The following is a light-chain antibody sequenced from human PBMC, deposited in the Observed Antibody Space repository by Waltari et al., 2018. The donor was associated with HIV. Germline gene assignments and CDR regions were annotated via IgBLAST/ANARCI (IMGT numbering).Light chain of an antibody. Sequence: EVVLTQSPATLSLSPGNTATLSCRASQSVSSYLAWYQQKPGQAPRLLIYDASNRATGIPPRCSGSGSGTDFTLTISSLEPEDFAVYYCQQRNNWPSFSFGGGTKVEIK. CDR3: QQRNNWPSFS. J-gene: IGKJ4*01. CDR1: QSVSSY. V-gene: IGKV3-11*01. CDR2: DAS.